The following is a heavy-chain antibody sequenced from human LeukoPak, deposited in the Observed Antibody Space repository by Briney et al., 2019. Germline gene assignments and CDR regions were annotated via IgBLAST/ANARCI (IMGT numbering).Heavy chain of an antibody. CDR3: ARDTPHRSIAVAGTLYYYYGMDV. J-gene: IGHJ6*02. D-gene: IGHD6-19*01. CDR2: ISSSGSTI. CDR1: GFTFSSYE. Sequence: GGSLRLSCAASGFTFSSYEMNWVRQAPGKGLEWVSYISSSGSTIYYADSVKGRFTISRDNAKSSLYLQMNSLRAEDTAVYYCARDTPHRSIAVAGTLYYYYGMDVWGQGTTVTVSS. V-gene: IGHV3-48*03.